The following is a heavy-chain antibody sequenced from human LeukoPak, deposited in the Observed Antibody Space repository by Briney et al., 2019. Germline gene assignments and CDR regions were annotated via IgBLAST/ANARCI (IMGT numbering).Heavy chain of an antibody. CDR3: ARNSGANVYTYSFQY. J-gene: IGHJ4*02. D-gene: IGHD1-26*01. CDR1: GLTFDDYG. V-gene: IGHV3-20*04. Sequence: GGSLRLSCVASGLTFDDYGMSWVRQAPGKGLEWVSGRNGGTTTYADSVKGRFTISRDNAKNSLYLQMNSLRVEDTAFYYCARNSGANVYTYSFQYWGRGTLVTVSS. CDR2: RNGGTT.